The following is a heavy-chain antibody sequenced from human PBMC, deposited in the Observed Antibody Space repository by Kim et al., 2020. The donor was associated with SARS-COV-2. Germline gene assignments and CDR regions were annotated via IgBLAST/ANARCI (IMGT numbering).Heavy chain of an antibody. CDR1: GGSFSGYY. Sequence: SETLSLTCAVYGGSFSGYYWSWIRQPPGKGLEWIGEINHSGSTNYNPSLKSRVTISVDTSKNQFSLKLSSVTAADTAVYYCARTYYYGSGSHTHYYYYYGMDVWGQGTTVTVSS. V-gene: IGHV4-34*01. D-gene: IGHD3-10*01. CDR2: INHSGST. J-gene: IGHJ6*02. CDR3: ARTYYYGSGSHTHYYYYYGMDV.